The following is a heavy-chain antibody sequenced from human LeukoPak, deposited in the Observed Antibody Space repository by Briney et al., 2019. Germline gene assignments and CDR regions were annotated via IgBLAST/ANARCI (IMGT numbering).Heavy chain of an antibody. CDR3: AREKSSSWYWDY. J-gene: IGHJ4*02. CDR2: ISSSGSTI. D-gene: IGHD6-13*01. CDR1: GFTFSSYE. Sequence: QSGRSLRLSCAASGFTFSSYEMNWVRQAPGKGLEWVSYISSSGSTIYYADSVKGRFTISRDNAKNSLYLQMNSLRAEDTAVYYCAREKSSSWYWDYWGQGTLVTVSS. V-gene: IGHV3-48*03.